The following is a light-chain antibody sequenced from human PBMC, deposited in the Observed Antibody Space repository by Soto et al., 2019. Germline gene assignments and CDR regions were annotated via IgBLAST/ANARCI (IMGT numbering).Light chain of an antibody. V-gene: IGKV3-15*01. J-gene: IGKJ4*01. Sequence: EIVMTQSPATLSVSPGERATLSCRASQNINDYLAWYQQKPGQAPRLLIYGASTRATGIPARFSGSGSGTEFNLTISSLQSEDFAVYFCQQYDDWLRLTFGGGTKVDIK. CDR1: QNINDY. CDR3: QQYDDWLRLT. CDR2: GAS.